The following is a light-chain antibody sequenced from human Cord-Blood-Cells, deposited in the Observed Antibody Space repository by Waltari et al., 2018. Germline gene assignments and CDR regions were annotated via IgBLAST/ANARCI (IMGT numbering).Light chain of an antibody. CDR1: SRDGGGYKY. J-gene: IGLJ1*01. Sequence: QSSLTQPASESGSPGHSITTPCTGPSRDGGGYKYVSWYQQHPGKAPKLMMYDVSNRPSGVSNRFSGSKSGNTASLTISGLQAEDEADYYCSSYTSSSTYVFGTGTKVTVL. CDR3: SSYTSSSTYV. V-gene: IGLV2-14*01. CDR2: DVS.